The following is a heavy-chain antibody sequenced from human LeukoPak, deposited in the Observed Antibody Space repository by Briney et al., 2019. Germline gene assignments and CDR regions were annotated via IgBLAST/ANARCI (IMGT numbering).Heavy chain of an antibody. D-gene: IGHD2-2*01. CDR3: AREGCSSTSCYGLGFYGMDV. V-gene: IGHV4-61*02. CDR1: GGSISSGSYY. J-gene: IGHJ6*02. CDR2: IYTSGST. Sequence: SQTLSLTCTVSGGSISSGSYYWSWIRQPAGKGLEWIGRIYTSGSTNYNPSLKSRVTLSVDTSKNQFSLKLSSVTAADTAVYYCAREGCSSTSCYGLGFYGMDVWGQGTTVTVSS.